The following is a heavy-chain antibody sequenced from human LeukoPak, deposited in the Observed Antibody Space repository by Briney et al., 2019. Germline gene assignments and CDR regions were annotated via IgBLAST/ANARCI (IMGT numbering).Heavy chain of an antibody. D-gene: IGHD2-2*02. CDR2: INPNSGGT. CDR1: GYTFTGYY. CDR3: AREGLGYCSSTSCYRGSGYFDY. J-gene: IGHJ4*02. Sequence: ASVKVSCKASGYTFTGYYMHWVRLAPGQGLEWMGWINPNSGGTNYAQKFQGRVTMTRDTSISTAYMELSRLRSDDTAVYYCAREGLGYCSSTSCYRGSGYFDYWGQGTLVTVSS. V-gene: IGHV1-2*02.